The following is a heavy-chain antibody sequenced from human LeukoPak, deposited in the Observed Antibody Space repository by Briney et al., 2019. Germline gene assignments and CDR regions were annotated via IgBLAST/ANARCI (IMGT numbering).Heavy chain of an antibody. D-gene: IGHD1-1*01. V-gene: IGHV4-59*01. Sequence: SETLSLTCTVSGGSISSYYWSWLRQPPGKGLEWIGYIYYSGSTNYNPSLKSRVTISVDTSKNQFSLKLSSVTAADTAVYYCARAGVRKYYFDYWGQGTLVTVSS. CDR3: ARAGVRKYYFDY. J-gene: IGHJ4*02. CDR1: GGSISSYY. CDR2: IYYSGST.